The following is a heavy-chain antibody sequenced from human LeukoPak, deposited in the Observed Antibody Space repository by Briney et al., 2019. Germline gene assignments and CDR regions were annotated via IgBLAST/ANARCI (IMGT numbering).Heavy chain of an antibody. J-gene: IGHJ3*02. V-gene: IGHV3-21*01. D-gene: IGHD1-26*01. CDR1: GFTFTTYS. CDR2: ISSSGNYI. Sequence: GGSLRLSCAASGFTFTTYSMTWVRQAPGKGLEWVSSISSSGNYIYYADSARGRFSISRDVAKSSLYLQINSLRVEDTAVYCCARDLVGADDAFDIWGQGTMVIVSS. CDR3: ARDLVGADDAFDI.